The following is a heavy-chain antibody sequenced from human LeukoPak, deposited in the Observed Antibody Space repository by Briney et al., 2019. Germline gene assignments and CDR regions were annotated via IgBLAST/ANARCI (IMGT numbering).Heavy chain of an antibody. CDR1: GFTFTNYW. CDR2: INSDGSTT. J-gene: IGHJ4*02. D-gene: IGHD3-16*01. V-gene: IGHV3-74*01. CDR3: ARETWGGLDY. Sequence: GGSLRLSCAASGFTFTNYWMHWVRQAPGEGLMWLSRINSDGSTTSYAGSVKGRFTISRDNAKNTLYLQLNTLRAEDTAVYYCARETWGGLDYWGQGTLVTVSS.